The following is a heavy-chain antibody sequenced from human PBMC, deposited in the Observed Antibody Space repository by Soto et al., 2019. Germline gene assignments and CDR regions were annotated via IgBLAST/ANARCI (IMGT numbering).Heavy chain of an antibody. CDR1: GYSFTSYW. CDR2: IYPGDSDT. D-gene: IGHD2-2*01. V-gene: IGHV5-51*01. CDR3: ARIGYCSSTSCSYSGWFDP. Sequence: PRESLKISCKGSGYSFTSYWIGWVRQMPGKGLEWMGIIYPGDSDTRYSPSFQGQVTISADKSISTAYLQWSSLKASDTAMYYCARIGYCSSTSCSYSGWFDPWGQGTLVTVSS. J-gene: IGHJ5*02.